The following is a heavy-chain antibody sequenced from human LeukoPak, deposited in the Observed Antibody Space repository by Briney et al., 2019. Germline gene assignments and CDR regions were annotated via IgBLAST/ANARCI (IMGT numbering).Heavy chain of an antibody. V-gene: IGHV4-59*11. D-gene: IGHD2-15*01. CDR2: IYYSGST. CDR3: AQTRGVLHYNWFDP. CDR1: GGSITSHY. J-gene: IGHJ5*02. Sequence: SETLSLTCTVSGGSITSHYWSWIRQPPEKGLEWIGYIYYSGSTNYNPSLKSRVTISVDTSKNQFSLKLSSVTAADTAVYYCAQTRGVLHYNWFDPWGQGTLVTVSS.